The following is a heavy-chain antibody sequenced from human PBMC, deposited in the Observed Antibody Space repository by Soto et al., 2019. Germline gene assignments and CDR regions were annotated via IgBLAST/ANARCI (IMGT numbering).Heavy chain of an antibody. D-gene: IGHD4-17*01. CDR1: GGSISSGDYY. Sequence: QVQLQESGPGLVKPSQNLSLTCTVSGGSISSGDYYWSWIRQPPGKGLEWIGYIYYSGSTYYNPSLKSRVTISVDTSKNQFSLKLSSVTAADTAVYYCARVGGGTVTTKDAFDIWGQGTLVTVSS. J-gene: IGHJ3*02. CDR3: ARVGGGTVTTKDAFDI. V-gene: IGHV4-30-4*01. CDR2: IYYSGST.